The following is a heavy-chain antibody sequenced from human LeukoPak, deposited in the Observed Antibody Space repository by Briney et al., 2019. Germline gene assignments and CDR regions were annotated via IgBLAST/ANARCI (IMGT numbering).Heavy chain of an antibody. CDR1: GFTFSSYW. V-gene: IGHV3-74*01. D-gene: IGHD3-3*01. CDR3: AREVLLYDFWSGYFFDY. J-gene: IGHJ4*02. Sequence: SGGSLRLSCAASGFTFSSYWMHWVRQAPGKGLVWVSRINSDGSSTSYADSVKGRFTISRDNAKNTLYLQMNSLRAEDTAVYYCAREVLLYDFWSGYFFDYWGQGTLVTVSS. CDR2: INSDGSST.